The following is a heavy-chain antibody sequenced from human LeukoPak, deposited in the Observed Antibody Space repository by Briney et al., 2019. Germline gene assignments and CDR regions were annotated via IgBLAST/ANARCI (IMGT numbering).Heavy chain of an antibody. CDR3: ARATYYGHWFDP. V-gene: IGHV4-31*03. CDR1: GGSISSGGYY. Sequence: SQTLSLTCTVSGGSISSGGYYWSWIPQHQGLGLEWIGYIYYSGSTYYNPSLKSRVTISVDTSKNQFSLKLSSVTAADTAVYYCARATYYGHWFDPWGQGTLVTVSS. D-gene: IGHD3-3*01. CDR2: IYYSGST. J-gene: IGHJ5*02.